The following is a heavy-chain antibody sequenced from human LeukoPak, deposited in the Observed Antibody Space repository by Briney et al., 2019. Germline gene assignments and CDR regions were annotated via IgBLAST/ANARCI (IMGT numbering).Heavy chain of an antibody. V-gene: IGHV4-34*01. CDR1: GGSFSGYY. CDR3: ARRRSGTSWFDY. J-gene: IGHJ4*02. CDR2: INHSGST. Sequence: SETLSLTCAVYGGSFSGYYWSWIRQPPGKGLEWIGEINHSGSTNYNPSLKSRVTMSVDTSKNQFSLKLSSVTAADTAIYYCARRRSGTSWFDYWGQGTLVTVSS.